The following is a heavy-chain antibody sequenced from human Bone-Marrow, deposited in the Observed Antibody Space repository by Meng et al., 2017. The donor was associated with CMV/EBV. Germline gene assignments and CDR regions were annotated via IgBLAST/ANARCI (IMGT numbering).Heavy chain of an antibody. CDR3: AKASSLRGDLGFDY. CDR2: ISSSGSTI. V-gene: IGHV3-48*03. D-gene: IGHD3-3*01. Sequence: GESLKISCAASGFTFSSYEMNWVRQAPGKGLEWVSYISSSGSTIYYADSVKGRFTISRDNSKNTLYLQMNSLRAEDTAVYYCAKASSLRGDLGFDYWGQGTLVTVSS. CDR1: GFTFSSYE. J-gene: IGHJ4*02.